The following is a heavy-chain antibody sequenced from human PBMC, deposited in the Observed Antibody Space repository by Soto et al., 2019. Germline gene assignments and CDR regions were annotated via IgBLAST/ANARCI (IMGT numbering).Heavy chain of an antibody. CDR1: AASFSKYY. V-gene: IGHV4-59*01. CDR3: ASVTFGGIVLAH. D-gene: IGHD3-16*01. Sequence: SETLSLTCTVSAASFSKYYWTWIRQPPGKGLEWIGYIYFNGNTKYNPSLEGRLTISIDTSKKEFSLKLTTVTAADAAVYYCASVTFGGIVLAHWGQGTLVTVSS. J-gene: IGHJ4*02. CDR2: IYFNGNT.